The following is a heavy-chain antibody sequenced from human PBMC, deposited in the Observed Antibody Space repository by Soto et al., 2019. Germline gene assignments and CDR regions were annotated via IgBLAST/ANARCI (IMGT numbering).Heavy chain of an antibody. CDR1: GFTFSSYA. V-gene: IGHV3-30-3*01. CDR2: ISYDGSNK. Sequence: GGSLRLSCAASGFTFSSYAMHWVRQAPGKGLEWVAVISYDGSNKYYADSVKGRFTISRDNSKNTLYLQMNSLRAEDTAVYYCARGYYDFWSGMMGGTNYYYYVMDVWGQGSTVTVSS. CDR3: ARGYYDFWSGMMGGTNYYYYVMDV. D-gene: IGHD3-3*01. J-gene: IGHJ6*02.